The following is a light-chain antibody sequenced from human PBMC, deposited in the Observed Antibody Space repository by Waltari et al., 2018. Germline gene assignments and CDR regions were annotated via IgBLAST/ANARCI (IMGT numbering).Light chain of an antibody. CDR2: QDT. CDR1: ILGDKY. J-gene: IGLJ3*02. CDR3: QALGTGAWV. V-gene: IGLV3-1*01. Sequence: SYELTQPPSVPVSPGQTASITCSGDILGDKYASWYQQKPGQSPLLVIYQDTTRPSEIPEGFPGSKSANAATRTITGAQAMDEADYYCQALGTGAWVFGGGTKLTVL.